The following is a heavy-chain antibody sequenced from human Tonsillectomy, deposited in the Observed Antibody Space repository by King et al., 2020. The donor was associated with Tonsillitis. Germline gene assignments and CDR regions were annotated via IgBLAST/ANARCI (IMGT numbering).Heavy chain of an antibody. CDR3: AKLAYCCGGSCCDFEY. CDR2: ISYDGSNK. J-gene: IGHJ4*02. CDR1: GFTFSNYG. D-gene: IGHD2-15*01. V-gene: IGHV3-30*18. Sequence: QLVQSGGGVVQPGRSLRLSCAASGFTFSNYGMHWVRQDPGKGLEWVAVISYDGSNKYYADSVKGRFTISRDNSKNTLYLQTNSLRAEDTSVYYCAKLAYCCGGSCCDFEYWGQGTLGTVSS.